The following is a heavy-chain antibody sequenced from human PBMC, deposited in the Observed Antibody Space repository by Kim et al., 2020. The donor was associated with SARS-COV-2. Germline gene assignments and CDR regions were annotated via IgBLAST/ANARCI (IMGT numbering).Heavy chain of an antibody. CDR2: INSDGSST. J-gene: IGHJ6*02. D-gene: IGHD6-19*01. CDR1: GFTFSSYW. Sequence: GGSLRLSCAASGFTFSSYWMHWVRQAPGKGLVWVSRINSDGSSTSYADSVKGRFTISRDNAKNTLYLQMNSLRAEDTAVYYCAREMGGSGWYIGSHYYYGMDVWGQGTTVTVSS. CDR3: AREMGGSGWYIGSHYYYGMDV. V-gene: IGHV3-74*01.